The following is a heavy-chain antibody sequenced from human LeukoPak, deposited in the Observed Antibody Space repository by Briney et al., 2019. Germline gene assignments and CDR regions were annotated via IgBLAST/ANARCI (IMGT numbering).Heavy chain of an antibody. J-gene: IGHJ3*02. D-gene: IGHD4-11*01. CDR3: ARVVYSTLLGAFDI. V-gene: IGHV3-20*01. Sequence: GGSLRLSCAASGFTFSSYWMHWVRQAPGKGLVWVSGINWNGGSTGYADSVKGRFTISRDNAKNSLYLQMNSLRAEDTALYHCARVVYSTLLGAFDIWGQGTMVTVSS. CDR2: INWNGGST. CDR1: GFTFSSYW.